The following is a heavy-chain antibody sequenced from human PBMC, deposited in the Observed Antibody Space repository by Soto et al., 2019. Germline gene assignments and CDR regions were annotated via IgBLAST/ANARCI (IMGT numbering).Heavy chain of an antibody. V-gene: IGHV4-34*01. Sequence: QVQLQQWGAGLLKPSETLSLTCAVYGGSFSGYYWSWIRQPPGKGLEWIGEINHSGSTNYNPSLNTRVTISVDTSKNQSSLKLSSVTAADTAVYYCARGPLYYDFWSGYVRGFDPWGQGTLVTVSS. CDR1: GGSFSGYY. CDR3: ARGPLYYDFWSGYVRGFDP. J-gene: IGHJ5*02. CDR2: INHSGST. D-gene: IGHD3-3*01.